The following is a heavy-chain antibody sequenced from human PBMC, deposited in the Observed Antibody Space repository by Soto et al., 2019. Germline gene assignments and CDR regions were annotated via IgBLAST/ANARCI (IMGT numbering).Heavy chain of an antibody. CDR3: TRGGGPYDSSGYYYLPDY. J-gene: IGHJ4*02. Sequence: GGSLRLSCTASGFTFGDYAMSWFRQAPGKGLEWVGFIRSKAYGGTTEYAASVKGRFTISRDDSKSIAYLQMNSLKTEDTAVYYCTRGGGPYDSSGYYYLPDYWGRGTLVTVSS. V-gene: IGHV3-49*03. D-gene: IGHD3-22*01. CDR1: GFTFGDYA. CDR2: IRSKAYGGTT.